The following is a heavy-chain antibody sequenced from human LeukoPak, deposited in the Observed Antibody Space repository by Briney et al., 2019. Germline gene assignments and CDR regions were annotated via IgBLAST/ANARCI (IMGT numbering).Heavy chain of an antibody. Sequence: ASVRLSCTASGYTFTSYDINGVRLATGQGLEWMGWMNPNSGNTGYAQKFQGRVTMTRNTSISTAYMELSSLRSEDTAVYYCARAAGKYYYGMDVWGQGTTVTVSS. CDR3: ARAAGKYYYGMDV. CDR1: GYTFTSYD. V-gene: IGHV1-8*01. J-gene: IGHJ6*02. CDR2: MNPNSGNT.